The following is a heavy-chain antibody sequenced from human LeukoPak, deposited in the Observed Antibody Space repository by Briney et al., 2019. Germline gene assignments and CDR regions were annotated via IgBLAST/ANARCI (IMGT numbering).Heavy chain of an antibody. CDR2: VHLDGRT. CDR1: GGSIGVSSYY. D-gene: IGHD6-25*01. CDR3: AREGGFYRPLDY. J-gene: IGHJ4*02. Sequence: SETLSLTCTVSGGSIGVSSYYWGWIRQPPGKGLEWIGEVHLDGRTNFNPSLKSRLTMSVDLSENHVSLKLTSVTAADAAVYYCAREGGFYRPLDYSGQGTLVTVSS. V-gene: IGHV4-39*07.